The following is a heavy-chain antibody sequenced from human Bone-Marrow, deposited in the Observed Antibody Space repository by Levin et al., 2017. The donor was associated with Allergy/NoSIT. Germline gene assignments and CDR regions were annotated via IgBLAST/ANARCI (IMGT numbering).Heavy chain of an antibody. CDR2: IWNDGSHK. Sequence: GGSLRLSCTASGFTFGDYGMHWVRQAPGKGLEWVAVIWNDGSHKYYADSVKGRFTISRDNSTNTLYLQMNSLRAEDTAVYYCAREVGGDGRDLIGYCDLWGRDTLVTVSS. V-gene: IGHV3-33*01. CDR3: AREVGGDGRDLIGYCDL. CDR1: GFTFGDYG. J-gene: IGHJ2*01. D-gene: IGHD5-24*01.